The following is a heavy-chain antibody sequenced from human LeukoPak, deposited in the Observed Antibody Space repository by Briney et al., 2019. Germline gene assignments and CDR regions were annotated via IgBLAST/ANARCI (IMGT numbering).Heavy chain of an antibody. CDR1: GFTFEEYS. CDR2: ITWDGGFT. CDR3: ARVYSGARDCYNYLDN. J-gene: IGHJ4*02. V-gene: IGHV3-20*04. Sequence: GGSLRLSCVASGFTFEEYSIHWVRQAPGMALEWGSLITWDGGFTKYADSVKGRFTISRDNAKNSLYLQMNSLRAEDTAVYYCARVYSGARDCYNYLDNWGQGSLVTVSS. D-gene: IGHD5-24*01.